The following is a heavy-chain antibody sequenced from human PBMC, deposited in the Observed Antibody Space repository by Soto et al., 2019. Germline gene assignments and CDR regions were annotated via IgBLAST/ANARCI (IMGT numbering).Heavy chain of an antibody. D-gene: IGHD3-3*01. CDR2: IYYSGST. CDR1: GGSVSSGSYY. J-gene: IGHJ6*02. V-gene: IGHV4-61*01. Sequence: SETLSLTCTVSGGSVSSGSYYWSWIRQPPGKGLEWIGYIYYSGSTNYNPSLKSRVTISVDTSKNQFSLKLSSVTAADTAVYYCARSITIFGVVQSIAAYGMDVWGQGTTVTISS. CDR3: ARSITIFGVVQSIAAYGMDV.